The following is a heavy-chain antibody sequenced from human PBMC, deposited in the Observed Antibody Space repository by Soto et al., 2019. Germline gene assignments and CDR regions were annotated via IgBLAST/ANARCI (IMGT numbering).Heavy chain of an antibody. Sequence: QLHLVQSGAVVKKPGASVTVSCSASGYPVTAYYMHWVRQAPGRGLEWMGGINPATGAAKYTQTFQGGVTMTRDPSTSTVFMELGGLTSEDPAVFYCARGGGVGVAGSAAFDMWGQGTLVTVSS. V-gene: IGHV1-2*02. CDR3: ARGGGVGVAGSAAFDM. CDR1: GYPVTAYY. J-gene: IGHJ3*02. D-gene: IGHD3-3*01. CDR2: INPATGAA.